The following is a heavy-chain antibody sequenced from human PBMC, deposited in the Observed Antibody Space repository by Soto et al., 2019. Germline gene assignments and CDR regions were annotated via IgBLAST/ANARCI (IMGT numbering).Heavy chain of an antibody. Sequence: SQTLSLTCAISGDSVSSNSAAWNWIRQSPSRGLEWLGRTYYRSKWYNDYAVSVKSRITINPGTSKNQFSLQLNSVTPEDTAVYFFARGTAAGTQLDYWGQGTSVPVSS. V-gene: IGHV6-1*01. J-gene: IGHJ4*02. CDR2: TYYRSKWYN. CDR3: ARGTAAGTQLDY. D-gene: IGHD5-18*01. CDR1: GDSVSSNSAA.